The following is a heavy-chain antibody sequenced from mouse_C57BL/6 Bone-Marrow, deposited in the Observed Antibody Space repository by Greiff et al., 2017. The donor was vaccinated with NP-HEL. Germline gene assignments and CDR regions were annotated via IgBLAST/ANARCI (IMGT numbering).Heavy chain of an antibody. Sequence: QVQLKESGAELVRPGTSVKMSCKASGYTFTNYWIGWAKQRPGHGLEWIGDIYPGGGYTNYNEKFKGKATLTADKSSSTAYMQFISLTSGDSAIYYCAGYGSYFDYWGQGTTLTVSS. CDR1: GYTFTNYW. CDR3: AGYGSYFDY. D-gene: IGHD1-1*01. CDR2: IYPGGGYT. J-gene: IGHJ2*01. V-gene: IGHV1-63*01.